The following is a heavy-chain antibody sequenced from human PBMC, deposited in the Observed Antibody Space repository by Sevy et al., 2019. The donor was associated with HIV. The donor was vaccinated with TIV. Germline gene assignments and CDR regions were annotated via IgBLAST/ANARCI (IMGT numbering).Heavy chain of an antibody. CDR1: GFTFSSYA. J-gene: IGHJ6*02. CDR2: IGHSGGST. V-gene: IGHV3-23*01. Sequence: GGSLRLSCAASGFTFSSYAMNWVRQAPGKGLEWVSAIGHSGGSTYYADSVKGRFTISRDNSKNTLYLQMNSLRAEDTATYYCAKGTLVVPAVIYYYYGMDVWGQGTTVTVSS. CDR3: AKGTLVVPAVIYYYYGMDV. D-gene: IGHD2-2*02.